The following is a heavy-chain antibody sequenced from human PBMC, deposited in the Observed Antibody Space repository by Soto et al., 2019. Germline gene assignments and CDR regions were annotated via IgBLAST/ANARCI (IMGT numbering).Heavy chain of an antibody. V-gene: IGHV5-10-1*01. CDR2: IDPSDSYT. Sequence: GESLNISCKGSGYTFTTYWINWVRQLPGKGLEWMGRIDPSDSYTKYSPSSQGHVIMSADKSISTAYLHWSSLKASDTAIYYCARSFDSSSTYGMDVWGQGTTVTVSS. D-gene: IGHD6-13*01. CDR1: GYTFTTYW. CDR3: ARSFDSSSTYGMDV. J-gene: IGHJ6*02.